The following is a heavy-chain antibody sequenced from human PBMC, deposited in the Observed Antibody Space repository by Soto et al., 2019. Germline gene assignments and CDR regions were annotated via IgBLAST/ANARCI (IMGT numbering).Heavy chain of an antibody. Sequence: ASVMVSCKASVYISTSYYIHWVRQAPGQGLEWMGWINPFDGSRMFAQSFQGRVTMTRDTSTSTVYMEVSSLRSEDTAVYYCSRVDPGETSPFDHWGQGTLVTVSS. V-gene: IGHV1-46*03. J-gene: IGHJ4*02. CDR3: SRVDPGETSPFDH. D-gene: IGHD3-10*01. CDR1: VYISTSYY. CDR2: INPFDGSR.